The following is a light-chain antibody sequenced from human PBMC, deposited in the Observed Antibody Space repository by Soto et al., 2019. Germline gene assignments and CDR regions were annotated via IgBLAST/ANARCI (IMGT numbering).Light chain of an antibody. CDR1: QSVSNK. V-gene: IGKV3-15*01. CDR2: GAS. CDR3: LQYNNWPRA. Sequence: EIVMTQSPATLSVSPGERATLSCRASQSVSNKLAWYQQKPGQAPRLLIYGASTRATGIPARFSGSGSGTEFTLTISSLQSEDFAVYYCLQYNNWPRAFGGGTKVEIK. J-gene: IGKJ4*01.